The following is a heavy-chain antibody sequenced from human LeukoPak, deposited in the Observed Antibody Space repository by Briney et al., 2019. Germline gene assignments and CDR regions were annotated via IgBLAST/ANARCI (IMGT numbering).Heavy chain of an antibody. Sequence: GASVKVSCKASGGTPNNYAVNWVRQAPGQGLEWMGGTIPFYGATNYAAKFQGRVTITADESTGTVYMELSSLRSEDTAVYYCARMKGYSYPDYWGQGTLVTVSS. J-gene: IGHJ4*02. D-gene: IGHD1-26*01. CDR2: TIPFYGAT. V-gene: IGHV1-69*13. CDR3: ARMKGYSYPDY. CDR1: GGTPNNYA.